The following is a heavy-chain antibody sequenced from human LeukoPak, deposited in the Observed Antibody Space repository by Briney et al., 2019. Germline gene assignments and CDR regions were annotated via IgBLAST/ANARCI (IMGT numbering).Heavy chain of an antibody. CDR1: GFTFSSYA. D-gene: IGHD4-23*01. CDR2: ISGSGNRT. V-gene: IGHV3-23*01. J-gene: IGHJ4*02. Sequence: GGSLRLSCAASGFTFSSYAMSWVRQAPGKGLEWVSSISGSGNRTYYADSVKGRFTISRDNSKNTLFLQMNSLRGEDTAVYYCARVAAGYSVNYFDYWGQGTLVTVSS. CDR3: ARVAAGYSVNYFDY.